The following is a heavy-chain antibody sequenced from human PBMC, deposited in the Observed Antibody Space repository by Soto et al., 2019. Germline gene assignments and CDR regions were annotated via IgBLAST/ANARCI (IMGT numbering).Heavy chain of an antibody. Sequence: SVKVSCKASGGTFSSYTISWVRQAPGQGLEWMGRIIPILGIANYAQKFQGRVTITADKSTSTAYMELSSLRSEDTAVYYCARDRTVAADNWFDPWGQGTLVTVSS. CDR2: IIPILGIA. CDR1: GGTFSSYT. CDR3: ARDRTVAADNWFDP. D-gene: IGHD2-15*01. J-gene: IGHJ5*02. V-gene: IGHV1-69*04.